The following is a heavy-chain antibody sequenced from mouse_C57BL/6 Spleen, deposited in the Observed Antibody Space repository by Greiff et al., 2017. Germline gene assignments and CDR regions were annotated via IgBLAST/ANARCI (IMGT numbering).Heavy chain of an antibody. Sequence: EVKLVESGGGLVKPGGSLKLSCAASGFTFSDYGMHWVRQAPEKGLEWVAYISSGSSTIYYADTVKGRFTISRDNAKNTLFLQMTSLRSEDTAMYYCASRYSNHLYFDYWGQGTTLTVSS. CDR3: ASRYSNHLYFDY. J-gene: IGHJ2*01. V-gene: IGHV5-17*01. CDR1: GFTFSDYG. D-gene: IGHD2-5*01. CDR2: ISSGSSTI.